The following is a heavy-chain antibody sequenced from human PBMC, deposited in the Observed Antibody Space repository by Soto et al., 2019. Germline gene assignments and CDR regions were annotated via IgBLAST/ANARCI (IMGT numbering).Heavy chain of an antibody. CDR2: IIPIFGTA. CDR3: AGGEETYLPFDY. D-gene: IGHD3-16*01. J-gene: IGHJ4*02. CDR1: GGTFSSYA. V-gene: IGHV1-69*01. Sequence: QVQLVQSGAEVKKPGSSVKVSCKASGGTFSSYAISWVRQAPGQGLEWMGGIIPIFGTANYAQKFQGRVTITADESTSTADMELRSLRSEDTAVDYCAGGEETYLPFDYWGQGTLVTVSS.